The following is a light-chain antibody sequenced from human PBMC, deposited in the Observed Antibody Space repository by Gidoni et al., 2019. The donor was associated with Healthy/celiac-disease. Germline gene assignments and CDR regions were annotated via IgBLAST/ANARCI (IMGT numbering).Light chain of an antibody. V-gene: IGLV2-23*01. CDR3: CSYAGSSTYVV. CDR2: EGS. J-gene: IGLJ2*01. CDR1: SRHVGSYNL. Sequence: QSALTQPASVSGSPAQAITISCTGTSRHVGSYNLVSWYKQHPGKAPNLMIYEGSKRPSGVSNRFSGSKSGNTASLTISGLQAEDEADYYCCSYAGSSTYVVFGGGTKLTVL.